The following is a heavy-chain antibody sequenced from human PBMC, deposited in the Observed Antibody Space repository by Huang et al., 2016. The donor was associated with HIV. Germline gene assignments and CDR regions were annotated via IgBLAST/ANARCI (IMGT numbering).Heavy chain of an antibody. CDR1: GYTFTDSN. CDR2: INPKRGGT. Sequence: QVQLVQSGAEVKNPGASVRVACKASGYTFTDSNIHWVRQAPGQGLEWIGWINPKRGGTIYAHRCQGRITRTRDTTISTVHMDLRRIQSDDTAVYFCARDWSFGSSTSPADWGQGTLVTVSS. V-gene: IGHV1-2*07. J-gene: IGHJ4*02. CDR3: ARDWSFGSSTSPAD. D-gene: IGHD6-6*01.